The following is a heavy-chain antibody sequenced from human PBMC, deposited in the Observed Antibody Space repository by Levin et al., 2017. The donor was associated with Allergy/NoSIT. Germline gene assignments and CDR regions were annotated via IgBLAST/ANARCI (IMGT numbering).Heavy chain of an antibody. CDR3: AHSTTIRGPNLDAFDI. D-gene: IGHD3-10*01. CDR2: IYLDDNK. CDR1: GFSLSTTGVG. V-gene: IGHV2-5*02. Sequence: SGPTLVKPTQTLTLTCTFSGFSLSTTGVGVGWIRQPPGKALEWLALIYLDDNKRYSPSLESRLTITKDTSKNQVVLTMTNMDPVDTATYYCAHSTTIRGPNLDAFDIWGQGTMVTVSS. J-gene: IGHJ3*02.